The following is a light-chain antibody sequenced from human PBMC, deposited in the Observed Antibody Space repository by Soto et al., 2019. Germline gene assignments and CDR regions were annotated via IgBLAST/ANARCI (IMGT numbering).Light chain of an antibody. CDR2: AAS. Sequence: EIVLTQSPDTVSLSPWEISTLSCSASQSLSSAYLVWYQQKPGQAPRLLMFAASSRATGTPDRFSGSGSGTDFTLTISRLEPEDFAVYYCQQYGSSPPTFGEGTKVDIK. V-gene: IGKV3-20*01. CDR1: QSLSSAY. CDR3: QQYGSSPPT. J-gene: IGKJ4*01.